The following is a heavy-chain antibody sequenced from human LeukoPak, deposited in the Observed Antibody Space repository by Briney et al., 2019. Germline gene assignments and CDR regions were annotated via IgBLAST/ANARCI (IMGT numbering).Heavy chain of an antibody. CDR1: GASISTGNYF. J-gene: IGHJ6*03. Sequence: SETLSLTCTVSGASISTGNYFWGWIRQPPGQRLEWIGNIYYSGSTYYNPSLKSRVAISVDTSKNQFSLKLSSVTAADTAVYYCARVVVFGVVSSDYYYYYMDVWGRGTTVTVSS. CDR2: IYYSGST. D-gene: IGHD3-3*01. CDR3: ARVVVFGVVSSDYYYYYMDV. V-gene: IGHV4-39*07.